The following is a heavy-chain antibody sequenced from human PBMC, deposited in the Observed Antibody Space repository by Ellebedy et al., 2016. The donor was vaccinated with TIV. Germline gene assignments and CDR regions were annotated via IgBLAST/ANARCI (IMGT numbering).Heavy chain of an antibody. D-gene: IGHD4-17*01. CDR2: ISYDGSNK. CDR3: ARGWTVTTQFNY. V-gene: IGHV3-30-3*01. CDR1: GFTFSSYA. J-gene: IGHJ4*02. Sequence: GEFLKISCAASGFTFSSYAMHWVRQAPGKGLEWVAVISYDGSNKYYADSVKGRFTISRDNSKNTLYLQMNSLRAEDTAVYYCARGWTVTTQFNYWGQGTLVTVSS.